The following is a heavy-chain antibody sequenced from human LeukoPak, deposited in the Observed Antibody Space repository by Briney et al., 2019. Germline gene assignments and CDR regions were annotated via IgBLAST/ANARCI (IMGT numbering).Heavy chain of an antibody. D-gene: IGHD4-17*01. Sequence: SVKVSFKASGGTFSSYAIIWVRQAPGQGLEWMGRIIPILGIANYAQKFQGRVTITADKSTSTAYMELSSLRSEDTAVYYCARDRDYGDYVTSPFDYWGQGTLVTVSS. CDR2: IIPILGIA. J-gene: IGHJ4*02. CDR3: ARDRDYGDYVTSPFDY. CDR1: GGTFSSYA. V-gene: IGHV1-69*04.